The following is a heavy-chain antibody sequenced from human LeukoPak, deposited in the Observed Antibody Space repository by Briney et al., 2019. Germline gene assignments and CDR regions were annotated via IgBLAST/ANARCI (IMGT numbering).Heavy chain of an antibody. Sequence: GGSLRLSCAVSGFIFTNFWMSWVRQAPGRGLEWVAHIHPEGNEKYHVESVKGRFTISRDNNKNLLFLQMNGLRVEDTAVYYCARGDAFSGDHWGQGTLVTVSS. J-gene: IGHJ4*02. CDR3: ARGDAFSGDH. CDR2: IHPEGNEK. V-gene: IGHV3-7*04. CDR1: GFIFTNFW.